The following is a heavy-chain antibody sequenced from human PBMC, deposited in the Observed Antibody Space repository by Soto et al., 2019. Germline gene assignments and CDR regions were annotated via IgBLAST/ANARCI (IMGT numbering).Heavy chain of an antibody. CDR1: GESFNGYY. CDR2: IPHSGST. J-gene: IGHJ6*02. D-gene: IGHD6-13*01. CDR3: ARGKRGSSWYRGEEKYYYYGMDV. V-gene: IGHV4-34*01. Sequence: QVQLQQWGAGLLKPSETLSLTCTAYGESFNGYYWSWIRQPPGKGLEWIGEIPHSGSTNYNPSLKSRVTFSIDTSKRQSSLKVRSVTAADTAVYYCARGKRGSSWYRGEEKYYYYGMDVWGQGTPVTVSS.